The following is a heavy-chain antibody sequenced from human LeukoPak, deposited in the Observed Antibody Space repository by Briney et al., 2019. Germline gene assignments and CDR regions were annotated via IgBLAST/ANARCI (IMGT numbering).Heavy chain of an antibody. CDR2: ISSSSSYI. CDR1: RFTFSSYS. Sequence: PGGSLRLSCAASRFTFSSYSMNWVRQAPGKGLEWVSSISSSSSYIYYADSVKGRFTISRDNAKNSLYLQMNSLRAEDTAVYYCARASYGGNSNAFDIWGQGTMVTVSS. J-gene: IGHJ3*02. CDR3: ARASYGGNSNAFDI. D-gene: IGHD4-23*01. V-gene: IGHV3-21*01.